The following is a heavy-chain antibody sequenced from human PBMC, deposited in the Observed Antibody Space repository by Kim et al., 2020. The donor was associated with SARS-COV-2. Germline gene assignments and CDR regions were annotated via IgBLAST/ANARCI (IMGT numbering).Heavy chain of an antibody. J-gene: IGHJ3*02. CDR3: AKRVRPTGGAFDI. D-gene: IGHD4-17*01. CDR1: GFTFSSHD. V-gene: IGHV3-23*01. CDR2: ISNSGDGT. Sequence: GGSLRLSCAASGFTFSSHDMSLVRQAPGKGLEWVSTISNSGDGTYYADSVRGRFTISRDNSKNTLYLQMNSLRVEDTAIYYCAKRVRPTGGAFDIWGQGT.